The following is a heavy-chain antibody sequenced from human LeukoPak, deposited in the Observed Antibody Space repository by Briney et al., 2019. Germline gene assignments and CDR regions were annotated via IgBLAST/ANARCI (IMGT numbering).Heavy chain of an antibody. D-gene: IGHD3-3*02. J-gene: IGHJ3*01. Sequence: SVKVSCKASGGSFSDYPINWVRQAPGQGLEWLGGIIPKYSASNYAQAFQGRVTITADESTNTVFMEMSGLRPDDTAVYYCVRPDRIFGVPAAFDAWGQGTLVAVSS. CDR1: GGSFSDYP. CDR3: VRPDRIFGVPAAFDA. V-gene: IGHV1-69*01. CDR2: IIPKYSAS.